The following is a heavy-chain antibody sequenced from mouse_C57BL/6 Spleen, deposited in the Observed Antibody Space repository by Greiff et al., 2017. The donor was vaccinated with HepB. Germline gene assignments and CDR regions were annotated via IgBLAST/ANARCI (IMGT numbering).Heavy chain of an antibody. CDR2: IHPNSGST. CDR3: ARGGYDGYYGNAMDY. J-gene: IGHJ4*01. Sequence: VQLQQPGAELVKPGASVKLSCKASGYTFTSYWMHWVKQRPGQGLEWIGMIHPNSGSTNYNEKFKSKATLTVDKSSSTAYMQLSSLTSEDSAVYYCARGGYDGYYGNAMDYWGQGTSVTVSS. D-gene: IGHD2-3*01. V-gene: IGHV1-64*01. CDR1: GYTFTSYW.